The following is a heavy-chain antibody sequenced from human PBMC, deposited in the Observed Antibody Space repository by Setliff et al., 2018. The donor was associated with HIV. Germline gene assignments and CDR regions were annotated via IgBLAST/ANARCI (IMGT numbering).Heavy chain of an antibody. CDR1: GGSISSGSYY. CDR2: IYTSGST. Sequence: SETLSLTCTVSGGSISSGSYYWSWIRQPAGKGLEWIGRIYTSGSTNYNPSLKSRVTISVDTSKNQFSLKLSSVTAADTAVYYCARSYNYGYNWFDPWGQGTLVTVSS. V-gene: IGHV4-61*02. CDR3: ARSYNYGYNWFDP. J-gene: IGHJ5*02. D-gene: IGHD5-18*01.